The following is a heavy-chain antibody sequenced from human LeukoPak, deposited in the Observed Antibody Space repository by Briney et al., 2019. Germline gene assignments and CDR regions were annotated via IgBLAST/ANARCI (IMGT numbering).Heavy chain of an antibody. CDR3: ARSLTGYLYYFDY. CDR1: GFTFSSYW. CDR2: IKQDGSEK. J-gene: IGHJ4*02. V-gene: IGHV3-7*01. Sequence: GGSLRLSCAASGFTFSSYWMSWVRQAPGKGLEWVANIKQDGSEKYYVDSVKGRFTISRDNSKNTLYLQMNSLRAEDTAVYYCARSLTGYLYYFDYWGQGTLVTVSS. D-gene: IGHD3-9*01.